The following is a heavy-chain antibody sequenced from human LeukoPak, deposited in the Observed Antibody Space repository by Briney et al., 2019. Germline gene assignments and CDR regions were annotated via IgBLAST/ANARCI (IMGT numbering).Heavy chain of an antibody. CDR1: GFTVSSNY. Sequence: GGSLRLSCAASGFTVSSNYMSWVRQAPGKGLEWVSVIYSGGSTYYADSVKGRFTISRHNSKNTLYLQMNSLRAEDTAVYYCARYEFWSGSPGPNYYGMDVWGQGTTVTVSS. CDR3: ARYEFWSGSPGPNYYGMDV. V-gene: IGHV3-53*04. CDR2: IYSGGST. J-gene: IGHJ6*02. D-gene: IGHD3-3*01.